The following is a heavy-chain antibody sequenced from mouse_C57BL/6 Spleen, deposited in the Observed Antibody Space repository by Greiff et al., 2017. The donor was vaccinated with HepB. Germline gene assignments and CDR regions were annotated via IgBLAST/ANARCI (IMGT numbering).Heavy chain of an antibody. Sequence: VKLQESGAELVMPGASVKLSCKASGYTFTSYWMHWVKQRPGQGLEWIGEIDPSDSYTNYNQKFKGKSTLTVDKSSSTAYMQLSSLTSEDSAVYYCARSDGYYPLFAYWGQGTLVTVSA. CDR3: ARSDGYYPLFAY. CDR2: IDPSDSYT. V-gene: IGHV1-69*01. D-gene: IGHD2-3*01. CDR1: GYTFTSYW. J-gene: IGHJ3*01.